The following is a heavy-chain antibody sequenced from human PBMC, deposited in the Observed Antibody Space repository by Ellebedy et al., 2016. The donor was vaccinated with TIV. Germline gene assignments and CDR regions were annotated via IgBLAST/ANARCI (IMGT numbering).Heavy chain of an antibody. Sequence: GGSLRLSXAASGFTFDDYAMHWVRQAPGKGLEWVSGISWNSGSIGYADSVKGRFTISRDNAKNSLYLQMNSLRAEDTALYYCAKIDGLTGTGYWGQGTLVTVSS. CDR2: ISWNSGSI. D-gene: IGHD1-1*01. V-gene: IGHV3-9*01. J-gene: IGHJ4*02. CDR3: AKIDGLTGTGY. CDR1: GFTFDDYA.